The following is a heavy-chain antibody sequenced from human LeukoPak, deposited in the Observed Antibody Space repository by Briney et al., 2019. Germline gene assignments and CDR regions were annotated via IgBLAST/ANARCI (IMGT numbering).Heavy chain of an antibody. Sequence: QAGGSLRLSCAASGFTFSSYAMNWVRQAPGKGLEWVSAISGSGGSTYYADSVKGRFTISRDNAKNSLYLQMNSLRAEDTAIYYCTRVGYIDEGIDYWGQGTLVTVSS. CDR2: ISGSGGST. CDR1: GFTFSSYA. J-gene: IGHJ4*02. V-gene: IGHV3-23*01. D-gene: IGHD5-24*01. CDR3: TRVGYIDEGIDY.